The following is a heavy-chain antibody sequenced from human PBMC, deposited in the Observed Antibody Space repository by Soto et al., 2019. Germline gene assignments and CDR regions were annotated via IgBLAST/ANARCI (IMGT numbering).Heavy chain of an antibody. Sequence: SVKVSCKASGVTFSSYTISWVRQAPGQGLEWMGRIIPILDIANYAQMFQGRVTITADKSTSTAYMELSSLRSEDTAVYYCARELDYDFWSGHDYWGQGTLVTVSS. CDR3: ARELDYDFWSGHDY. D-gene: IGHD3-3*01. V-gene: IGHV1-69*04. CDR1: GVTFSSYT. J-gene: IGHJ4*02. CDR2: IIPILDIA.